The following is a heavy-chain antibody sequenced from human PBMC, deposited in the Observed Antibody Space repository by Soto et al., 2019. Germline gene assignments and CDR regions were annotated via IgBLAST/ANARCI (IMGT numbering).Heavy chain of an antibody. V-gene: IGHV3-21*01. CDR1: GFTFSSYI. D-gene: IGHD2-2*01. CDR3: AREIPAAHLYSYGMDV. J-gene: IGHJ6*02. Sequence: EVQLVESGGGLVKPGGSLRLSCAASGFTFSSYIMNWVRQAPGKGLEWVSSISSSSSYIYYADSVKGRFTISRDNAKNSLYLQMNSLRAEDTAVYYCAREIPAAHLYSYGMDVWGQGTTVTVSS. CDR2: ISSSSSYI.